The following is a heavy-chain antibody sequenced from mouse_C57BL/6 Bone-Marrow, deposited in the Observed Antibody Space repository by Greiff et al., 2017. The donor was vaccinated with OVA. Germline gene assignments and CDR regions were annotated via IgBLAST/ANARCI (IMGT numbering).Heavy chain of an antibody. D-gene: IGHD1-1*01. CDR2: IYPGNSDT. J-gene: IGHJ3*01. CDR3: TRGYYYGSSGFAD. CDR1: GYTFTSYW. Sequence: EVKVEESGTVLARPGASVKMSCKTSGYTFTSYWMHWVKQRPGQGLEWIGAIYPGNSDTSYNQKFKGKAKLTAVTSASTAYMELSSLTNEDSAVYYCTRGYYYGSSGFADWGQGTLVTVSA. V-gene: IGHV1-5*01.